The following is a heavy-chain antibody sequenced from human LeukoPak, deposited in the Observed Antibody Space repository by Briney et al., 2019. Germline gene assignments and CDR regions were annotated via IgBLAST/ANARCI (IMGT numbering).Heavy chain of an antibody. CDR3: ARGVPFYCSGGSCYTILYYFDY. V-gene: IGHV4-30-4*08. CDR2: IYYSGST. CDR1: GGSISSGDYY. J-gene: IGHJ4*02. Sequence: KASETLSLTCTVSGGSISSGDYYWSWIRQPPGKGLEWIGYIYYSGSTYYNPSLKSRVTISVDTSKNQFSLKLSSVTAADTTVYYCARGVPFYCSGGSCYTILYYFDYWGQGTLVTVSS. D-gene: IGHD2-15*01.